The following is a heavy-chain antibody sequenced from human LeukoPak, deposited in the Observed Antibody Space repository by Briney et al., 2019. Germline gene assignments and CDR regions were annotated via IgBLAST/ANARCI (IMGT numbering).Heavy chain of an antibody. V-gene: IGHV3-20*04. CDR1: GFTFSNAW. Sequence: GGSLRLSCAASGFTFSNAWMSWVRQAPGKGLEWVSGINWNGGSTGYADSVKGRFTISRDNAKNSLYLQMNSLRAEDTALYYCARRSSRQPDFDYWGQGTLVTVSS. J-gene: IGHJ4*02. CDR2: INWNGGST. CDR3: ARRSSRQPDFDY. D-gene: IGHD5-18*01.